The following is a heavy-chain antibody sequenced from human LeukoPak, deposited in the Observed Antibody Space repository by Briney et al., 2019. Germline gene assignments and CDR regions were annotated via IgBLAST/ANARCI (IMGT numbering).Heavy chain of an antibody. CDR1: GFTFSSYG. V-gene: IGHV3-7*01. CDR2: IKHDGNWK. CDR3: AREAEFDI. J-gene: IGHJ3*02. Sequence: PGGSLRLSCAASGFTFSSYGMHWVRQAPGKGLEWVANIKHDGNWKFYADSVKGRFTISRDNAKNSLYLQMNSLRAEDTAVYYCAREAEFDIWGQGTMVTVSS.